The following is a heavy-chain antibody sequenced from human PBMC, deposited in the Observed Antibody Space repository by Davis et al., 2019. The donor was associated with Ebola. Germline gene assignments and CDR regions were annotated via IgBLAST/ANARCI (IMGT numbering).Heavy chain of an antibody. Sequence: ASVKVSCKASGYTFTSYYMHWVRQAPGQGLEWMGIINPSGGSTSYSQKFQGRVTMTRDTSTSTVYMELSSLRSEDTAVYYCARGPQTPITMIVVVTPNYYGMDVWGKGTTVTVSS. V-gene: IGHV1-46*01. CDR1: GYTFTSYY. CDR3: ARGPQTPITMIVVVTPNYYGMDV. D-gene: IGHD3-22*01. CDR2: INPSGGST. J-gene: IGHJ6*04.